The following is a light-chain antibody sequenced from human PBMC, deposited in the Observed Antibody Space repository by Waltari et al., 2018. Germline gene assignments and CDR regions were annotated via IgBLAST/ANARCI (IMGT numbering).Light chain of an antibody. CDR3: ALYMGGGIWV. J-gene: IGLJ3*02. Sequence: QTVVTQEPSLSVSPGGTVTLTCALSSGSISATSYATWYQQTPGQAPRTLVYRANPRSSGVPDRFSGSSLENKAALTITGAQADDECDYYCALYMGGGIWVFGGGTKLTVL. CDR1: SGSISATSY. CDR2: RAN. V-gene: IGLV8-61*01.